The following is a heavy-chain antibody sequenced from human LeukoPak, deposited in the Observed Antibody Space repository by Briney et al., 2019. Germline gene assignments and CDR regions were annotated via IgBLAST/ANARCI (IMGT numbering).Heavy chain of an antibody. J-gene: IGHJ6*03. Sequence: GGSLRLSCAASGFTFDDYGMSWVRQAPGKGLEWVSGINWNGGSTGYADSVKGRFTISRDNAKNSLYLQMNSLRAEVTALYHCARGSATVTTYYYYYMDVWGKGTTVTVSS. D-gene: IGHD4-17*01. CDR3: ARGSATVTTYYYYYMDV. V-gene: IGHV3-20*01. CDR2: INWNGGST. CDR1: GFTFDDYG.